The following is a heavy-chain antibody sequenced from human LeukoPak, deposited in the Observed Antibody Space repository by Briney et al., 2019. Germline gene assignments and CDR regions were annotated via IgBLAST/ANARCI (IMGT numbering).Heavy chain of an antibody. V-gene: IGHV1-2*02. CDR3: ARGTIVVAYYYMDV. CDR2: INPNSGGT. Sequence: ASVKVSCKASGYTFTGYYMHWVRQAPGQGLEWMGWINPNSGGTNYAQKFQGRVTMTRDTSISTAYMELSRLRSDDTAVYYCARGTIVVAYYYMDVWGKGTTVTASS. J-gene: IGHJ6*03. D-gene: IGHD2-15*01. CDR1: GYTFTGYY.